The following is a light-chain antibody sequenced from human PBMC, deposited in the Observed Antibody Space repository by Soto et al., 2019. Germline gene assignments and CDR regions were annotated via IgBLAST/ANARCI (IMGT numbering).Light chain of an antibody. CDR1: QGIRND. V-gene: IGKV1-6*01. Sequence: AIQMTQSPSSLSASVGDRVAISCRASQGIRNDLGWYQQRPGKAPKLLIYATSNLQSGVPSRFSGSGSGTDFTLTISSLQPEDFATYYCLQDYSYPRTFGQGTKVEIK. CDR3: LQDYSYPRT. J-gene: IGKJ1*01. CDR2: ATS.